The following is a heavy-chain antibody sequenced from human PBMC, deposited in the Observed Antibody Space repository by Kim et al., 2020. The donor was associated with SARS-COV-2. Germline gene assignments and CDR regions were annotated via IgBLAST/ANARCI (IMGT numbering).Heavy chain of an antibody. J-gene: IGHJ4*02. V-gene: IGHV3-23*01. CDR2: ISSSGGST. CDR1: GFTFSSYA. CDR3: STAPAAGRGY. D-gene: IGHD6-13*01. Sequence: GGSLRLSCAASGFTFSSYAMSWVRQAPGKGLEWVSAISSSGGSTYYEDSVKVRFTISRDNSKNTLNLHLNSLRPEDTAVYDCSTAPAAGRGYGGEETLVTVSS.